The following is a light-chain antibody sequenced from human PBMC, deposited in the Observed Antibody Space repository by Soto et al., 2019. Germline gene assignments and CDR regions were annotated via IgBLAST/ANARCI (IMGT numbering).Light chain of an antibody. CDR2: AAS. CDR3: QQRYSTPRT. Sequence: DLQMTQSPSSLSASVGDRVTITCRASQSISSYLNRYQQKPGKAPKLLIYAASSLQSGVPSRFSGSGSGTDFTLTISSLQPEDFATYYCQQRYSTPRTFGQGTKVEIK. V-gene: IGKV1-39*01. J-gene: IGKJ1*01. CDR1: QSISSY.